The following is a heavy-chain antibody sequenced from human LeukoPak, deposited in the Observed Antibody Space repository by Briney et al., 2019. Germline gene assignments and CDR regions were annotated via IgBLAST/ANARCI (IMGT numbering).Heavy chain of an antibody. V-gene: IGHV3-7*01. D-gene: IGHD1-1*01. CDR1: GFSFSSNW. J-gene: IGHJ5*02. CDR2: IKRDGSQK. Sequence: GGSLRLSCAAPGFSFSSNWMGWVRQAPGKGLEWVAHIKRDGSQKYYLDSVKGRFTISRDNAKNSLYLQMNSLRVEDTAAYYCARLGLEVGGPNWFDPWGQGTLVTVSS. CDR3: ARLGLEVGGPNWFDP.